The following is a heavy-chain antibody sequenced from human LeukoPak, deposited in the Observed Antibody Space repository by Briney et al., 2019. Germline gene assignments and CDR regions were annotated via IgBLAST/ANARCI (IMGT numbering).Heavy chain of an antibody. CDR3: ARHQGSSWVDY. CDR1: GYNFTSYW. Sequence: GDSLTLSCKVSGYNFTSYWIGWVRQMPRKGLEWMGIIYPGDSDTIYSPSVQGQDTISADKSISTAYLQWNSLRASDTAMYYCARHQGSSWVDYWGQGILVSVSS. J-gene: IGHJ4*02. V-gene: IGHV5-51*01. D-gene: IGHD6-13*01. CDR2: IYPGDSDT.